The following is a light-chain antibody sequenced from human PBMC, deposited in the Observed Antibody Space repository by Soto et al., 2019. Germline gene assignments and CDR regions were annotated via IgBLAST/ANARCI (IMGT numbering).Light chain of an antibody. CDR3: QQYNNWPRT. J-gene: IGKJ1*01. CDR2: AAS. CDR1: QSVSSS. Sequence: EIVMTQSPATLSVSPGERATLSCRASQSVSSSLAWYQQKPGQAPRLLIYAASTMATGIPARFSGSGSATEFTLTISSLQSEDFAVYYCQQYNNWPRTFGQGTQVEIK. V-gene: IGKV3-15*01.